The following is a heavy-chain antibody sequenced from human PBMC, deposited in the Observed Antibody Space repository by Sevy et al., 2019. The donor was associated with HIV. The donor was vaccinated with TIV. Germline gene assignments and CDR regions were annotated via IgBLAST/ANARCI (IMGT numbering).Heavy chain of an antibody. CDR2: IYYNGHT. D-gene: IGHD5-12*01. J-gene: IGHJ6*02. CDR3: ASEAGGYDYDYGMDV. CDR1: GGTIVSSGHD. V-gene: IGHV4-39*01. Sequence: SETLSLTCSVSGGTIVSSGHDWGWIRQTRGKGLEWIGSIYYNGHTYYNPSLNSRLTISIDTSKNQFSLNLSSVTAADTAIYFCASEAGGYDYDYGMDVWGQGTTVTVSS.